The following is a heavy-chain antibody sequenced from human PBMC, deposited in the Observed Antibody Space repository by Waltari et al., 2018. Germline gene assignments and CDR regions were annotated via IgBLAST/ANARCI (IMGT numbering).Heavy chain of an antibody. CDR2: INLNGST. J-gene: IGHJ4*02. CDR1: GGSFSGYY. V-gene: IGHV4-34*01. CDR3: ARLAIAVAGRGGDY. Sequence: QVQLQQWGAGLLKPSETLSLTCAVYGGSFSGYYWSWIRQPPGKGLEWIGEINLNGSTNSYPTLKSQVAISVDTSKNQFSLKVSSVTAADTTGYYCARLAIAVAGRGGDYWGQGMLVTVSS. D-gene: IGHD6-19*01.